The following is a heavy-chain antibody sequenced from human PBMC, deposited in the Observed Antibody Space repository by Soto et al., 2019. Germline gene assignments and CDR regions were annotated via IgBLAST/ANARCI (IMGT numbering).Heavy chain of an antibody. J-gene: IGHJ6*02. CDR3: ARDGAITMVRGVIITKNYYYYGMDV. CDR2: INAGNGNT. CDR1: GYTFTSYA. V-gene: IGHV1-3*01. Sequence: ASVKVSCKASGYTFTSYAMHWVRQAPGQRLEWMGWINAGNGNTKYSQKFQGRVTITRDTSASTAYMELSSLRSEDTAVYYCARDGAITMVRGVIITKNYYYYGMDVWGQGTTVTVSS. D-gene: IGHD3-10*01.